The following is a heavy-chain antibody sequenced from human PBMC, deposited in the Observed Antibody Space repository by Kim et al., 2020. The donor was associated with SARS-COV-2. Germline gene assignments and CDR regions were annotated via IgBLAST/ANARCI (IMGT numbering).Heavy chain of an antibody. Sequence: ASVKVSCKASGYTFTSYGISWVRQAPGQGLEWMGWISAYNGNTNYAQKLQGRVTMTTDTSTSTAYMELRSLRSDDTAVYYCARDMGYGSGSPPSYYYYYMDVWGKGTTVTVSS. CDR1: GYTFTSYG. D-gene: IGHD3-10*01. J-gene: IGHJ6*03. V-gene: IGHV1-18*01. CDR3: ARDMGYGSGSPPSYYYYYMDV. CDR2: ISAYNGNT.